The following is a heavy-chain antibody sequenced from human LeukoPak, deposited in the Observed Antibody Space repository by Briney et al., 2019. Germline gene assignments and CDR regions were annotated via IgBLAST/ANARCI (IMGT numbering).Heavy chain of an antibody. CDR1: GFTFSSYA. CDR2: ISGSGGST. D-gene: IGHD3-22*01. CDR3: ARDSSGYYQFDY. V-gene: IGHV3-23*01. Sequence: PGGSLRLSCAASGFTFSSYAMSWVRQAPGKGLEWVSAISGSGGSTYYADSVKGRFTISRDNSKNTLYLQMNSLRAEDTAVYYCARDSSGYYQFDYWGQGTLVTVSS. J-gene: IGHJ4*02.